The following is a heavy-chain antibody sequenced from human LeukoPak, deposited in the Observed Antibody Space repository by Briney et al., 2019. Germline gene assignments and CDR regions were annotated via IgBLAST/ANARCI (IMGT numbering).Heavy chain of an antibody. CDR1: GFTFDDYG. J-gene: IGHJ1*01. CDR3: ATNPPGRTYLQD. Sequence: RPGGSLRLSCAASGFTFDDYGMTWVRQVPGKGLEWIAEINWIGDTTRYGDSVKGRFTISRDNAKNSLDLQINSLRVEDTAFYYCATNPPGRTYLQDWVQGTLVTVSS. D-gene: IGHD1-1*01. CDR2: INWIGDTT. V-gene: IGHV3-20*04.